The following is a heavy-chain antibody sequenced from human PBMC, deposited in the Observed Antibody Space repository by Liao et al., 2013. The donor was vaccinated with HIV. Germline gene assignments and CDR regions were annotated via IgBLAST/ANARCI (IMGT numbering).Heavy chain of an antibody. D-gene: IGHD5-24*01. J-gene: IGHJ4*02. CDR2: INHSGST. CDR1: GGSFSGYY. CDR3: ASIIDDYNGFDY. V-gene: IGHV4-34*01. Sequence: QVQLEQWGAGLLKPSETLSLSCAVYGGSFSGYYWIWIRQPPGKGLEWIGEINHSGSTNYNPSLKSRVTISLDTSKNQFSLKLRSVTAADTAVYYCASIIDDYNGFDYWGQGSLVTVSS.